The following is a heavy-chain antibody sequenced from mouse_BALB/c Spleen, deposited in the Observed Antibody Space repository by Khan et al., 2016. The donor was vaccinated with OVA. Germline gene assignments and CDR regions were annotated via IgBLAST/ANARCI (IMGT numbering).Heavy chain of an antibody. CDR3: AIYHGYFDV. Sequence: VQLQQSGPDLVKPGASVKISCKASGYSFTGYYIHWVKQSHGKSLEWIGRVNPNNGGTNSKQKFKGKAILTVDKSSNTAYMELRSLTSEDAAVYSCAIYHGYFDVWGAGTTVTVSS. J-gene: IGHJ1*01. V-gene: IGHV1-26*01. CDR1: GYSFTGYY. D-gene: IGHD1-1*01. CDR2: VNPNNGGT.